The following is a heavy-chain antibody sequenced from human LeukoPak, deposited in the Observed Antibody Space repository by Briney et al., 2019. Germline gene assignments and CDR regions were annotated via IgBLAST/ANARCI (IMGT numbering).Heavy chain of an antibody. J-gene: IGHJ4*02. V-gene: IGHV3-43*02. D-gene: IGHD2-2*01. Sequence: GGSLRLSCAASGFTFDDYAMHWVRQAPGKGLEWVSLISGDGGSTYYADSVKGRFTISRDNAKNTLFLQMNSLRAEDTAVYYCAKGHQLSDLDYWGQGTLVTVSS. CDR2: ISGDGGST. CDR3: AKGHQLSDLDY. CDR1: GFTFDDYA.